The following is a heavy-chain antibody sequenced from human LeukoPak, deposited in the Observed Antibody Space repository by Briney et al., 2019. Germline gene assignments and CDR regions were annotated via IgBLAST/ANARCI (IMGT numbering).Heavy chain of an antibody. CDR1: GFTFSSYW. CDR2: ITSDGSST. D-gene: IGHD1-20*01. Sequence: GGSLRLSCAASGFTFSSYWMHWVRQTPGKGLVWVSRITSDGSSTNYADSVKGRFTISRGNAKNTLYLQMNSLRAEDTAVYYCARELLTGTFDYWGQGALVTVSS. V-gene: IGHV3-74*01. J-gene: IGHJ4*02. CDR3: ARELLTGTFDY.